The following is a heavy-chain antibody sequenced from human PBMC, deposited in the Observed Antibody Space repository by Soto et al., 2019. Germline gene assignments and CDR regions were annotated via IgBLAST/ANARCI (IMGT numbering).Heavy chain of an antibody. CDR2: ISYDGSNK. CDR3: AKDATRTSGWYYFDY. V-gene: IGHV3-30-3*01. CDR1: GFTYSSYA. Sequence: PGGSLRLSCAASGFTYSSYAMHWVRQAPGKGLEWVAVISYDGSNKYYADSVKGRFTISRDNSKNTLYLQMNSLRAEDTAVYYCAKDATRTSGWYYFDYWGQGALVTVSS. J-gene: IGHJ4*02. D-gene: IGHD6-19*01.